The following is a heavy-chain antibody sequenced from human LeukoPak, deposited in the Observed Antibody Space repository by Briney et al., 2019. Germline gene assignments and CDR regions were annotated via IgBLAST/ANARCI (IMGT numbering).Heavy chain of an antibody. J-gene: IGHJ5*02. CDR2: ISAYNGNT. Sequence: EASVKVSCKASGYTFSSYGISWVRQAPGQGLEWMGWISAYNGNTFYAQKVQGRVTMTTDTSTTTAYMELRSLRSDDTAVYYCARDHGSPYSSGWYIGKNWFDPWGQGTLVTVSS. CDR1: GYTFSSYG. V-gene: IGHV1-18*01. CDR3: ARDHGSPYSSGWYIGKNWFDP. D-gene: IGHD6-19*01.